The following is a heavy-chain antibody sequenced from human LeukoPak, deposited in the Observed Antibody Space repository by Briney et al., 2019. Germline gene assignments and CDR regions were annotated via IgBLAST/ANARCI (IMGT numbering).Heavy chain of an antibody. CDR3: AREESSGWTAPFGY. J-gene: IGHJ4*02. CDR2: ISAYNGNT. D-gene: IGHD6-19*01. V-gene: IGHV1-18*01. Sequence: ASVKVSCKASGGTFSSYTISWVRQAPGQGLEWMGWISAYNGNTNYAQKLQGRVTMTTGTSTSTAYMELRSLRSDDTAVYYCAREESSGWTAPFGYWGQGTLVTVSS. CDR1: GGTFSSYT.